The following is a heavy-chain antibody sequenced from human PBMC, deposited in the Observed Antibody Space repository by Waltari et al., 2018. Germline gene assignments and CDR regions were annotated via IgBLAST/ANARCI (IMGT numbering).Heavy chain of an antibody. D-gene: IGHD5-18*01. J-gene: IGHJ6*03. CDR2: IRSKAYGGTT. Sequence: EVQLVESGGGLVQPGRSLRLSCTASGFTFGDYAMSWVRQAPGKGLEWVGFIRSKAYGGTTEYAASVKGRFTISRDDSKSIAYLQMNSLKTEDTAVYYCTRDLLWIQLWFGYMDVWGKGTTVTVSS. V-gene: IGHV3-49*04. CDR1: GFTFGDYA. CDR3: TRDLLWIQLWFGYMDV.